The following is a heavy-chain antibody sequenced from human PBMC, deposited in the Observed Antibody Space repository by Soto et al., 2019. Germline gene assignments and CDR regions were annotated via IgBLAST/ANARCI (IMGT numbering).Heavy chain of an antibody. J-gene: IGHJ6*02. CDR1: GFTFSTYP. Sequence: PGGSLRLSCTASGFTFSTYPMSWVRQAPGKGLGWVSAISGYGGSTYYADSVKGRFTVSRDNSKNTLYLQMNSLRAEDAAVYYCAKGRNHYDSGGYYSFPLDVWGQGTTVTVSS. CDR2: ISGYGGST. V-gene: IGHV3-23*01. CDR3: AKGRNHYDSGGYYSFPLDV. D-gene: IGHD3-22*01.